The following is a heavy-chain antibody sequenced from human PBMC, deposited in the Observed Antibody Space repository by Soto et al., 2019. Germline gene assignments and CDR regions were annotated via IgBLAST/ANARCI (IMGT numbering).Heavy chain of an antibody. CDR1: GFAVSTYA. CDR3: AKGSSSPPNWFDP. CDR2: LSGSGGST. D-gene: IGHD2-2*01. V-gene: IGHV3-23*01. J-gene: IGHJ5*02. Sequence: GGSLRLSCAASGFAVSTYAMNLVRRAPGKGLEWVSALSGSGGSTYDADSVKGRFTISRDNSKNTLYLQMNSLRADDTAVYYCAKGSSSPPNWFDPWGQGTLVTVSS.